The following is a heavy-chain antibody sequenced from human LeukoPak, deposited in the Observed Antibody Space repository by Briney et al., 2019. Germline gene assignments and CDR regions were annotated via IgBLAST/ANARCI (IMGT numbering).Heavy chain of an antibody. V-gene: IGHV4-31*03. CDR3: ASISGYNYYGMDV. Sequence: SETLSLTCTVSGDSVSSGGYYWSWIRQHPGKGLEWIGYIYYSGSTYYNPSLKSRVTISVDTSKNQFSLKLSSVTAADTAVYYCASISGYNYYGMDVWGQGTRVTVSS. CDR2: IYYSGST. J-gene: IGHJ6*02. CDR1: GDSVSSGGYY. D-gene: IGHD6-13*01.